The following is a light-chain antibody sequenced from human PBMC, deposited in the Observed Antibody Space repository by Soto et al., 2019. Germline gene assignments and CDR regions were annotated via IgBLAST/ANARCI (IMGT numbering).Light chain of an antibody. V-gene: IGKV1-5*01. Sequence: DIQMTQSPSTLSASVGDRVTITCRASQSISSWLAWYQQKPGKAPKLLIYDASSLESGVPARFSGSGSGTEFSLTIRRLQRDDFATYYCQQYNSYSWTFGQWTKVEIK. CDR2: DAS. J-gene: IGKJ1*01. CDR1: QSISSW. CDR3: QQYNSYSWT.